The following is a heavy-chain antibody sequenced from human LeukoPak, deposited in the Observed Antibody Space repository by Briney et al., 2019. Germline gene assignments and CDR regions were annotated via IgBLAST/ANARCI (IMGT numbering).Heavy chain of an antibody. CDR3: KWEPKY. V-gene: IGHV3-66*01. D-gene: IGHD1-26*01. CDR1: GFTVNNKY. CDR2: IYGGGST. Sequence: PGGSLRLSCAASGFTVNNKYMSWVRQAPGKGLDWVSVIYGGGSTHYADSVKGRFTISRDNSNNTLYLQVNSLRVEDTAVYYCKWEPKYWGQGTLVTVSS. J-gene: IGHJ4*02.